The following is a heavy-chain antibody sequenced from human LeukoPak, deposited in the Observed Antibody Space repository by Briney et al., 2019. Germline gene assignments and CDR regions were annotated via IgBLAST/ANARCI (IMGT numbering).Heavy chain of an antibody. CDR1: GYTFTGYY. J-gene: IGHJ3*02. CDR2: INPNSGGT. CDR3: ARRVAGFDAFDI. D-gene: IGHD6-19*01. Sequence: ASVKVSCKASGYTFTGYYMHWVRQAPGQGLEWMGWINPNSGGTYYAQRFQGRVTMTRDTSISTAYMELSRLRSDDTAVYYCARRVAGFDAFDIWGQGTMVTVSS. V-gene: IGHV1-2*02.